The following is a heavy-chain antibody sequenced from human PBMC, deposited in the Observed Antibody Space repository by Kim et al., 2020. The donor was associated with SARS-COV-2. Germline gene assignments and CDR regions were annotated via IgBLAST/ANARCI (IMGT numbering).Heavy chain of an antibody. Sequence: GGSLRLSCAASGFTFSSYWMRWVRQAPGKGLVWVARVKSDGSSTRYADSVKGRFTISRDNAKNTLYLQMNSLRAEDTAVYYCARRVDRSGYDFREYFQHWGQGTLVTVSS. CDR2: VKSDGSST. CDR1: GFTFSSYW. D-gene: IGHD3-22*01. CDR3: ARRVDRSGYDFREYFQH. J-gene: IGHJ1*01. V-gene: IGHV3-74*01.